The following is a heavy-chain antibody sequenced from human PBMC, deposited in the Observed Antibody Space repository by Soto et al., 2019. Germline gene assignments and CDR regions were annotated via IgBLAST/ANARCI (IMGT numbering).Heavy chain of an antibody. V-gene: IGHV3-15*07. CDR3: TTDSYSTIIIVRFDY. D-gene: IGHD3-22*01. Sequence: EVQLVESGGGLVKPGGSLRLSCAASGFTFTNAWINWVRQAPGKGLEWVGRIKSKTDGGSTDYAEPVKGRFAISRDDSNNMVYLEMNSLKTADTAGYYCTTDSYSTIIIVRFDYWGHGTLVTVSP. J-gene: IGHJ4*01. CDR2: IKSKTDGGST. CDR1: GFTFTNAW.